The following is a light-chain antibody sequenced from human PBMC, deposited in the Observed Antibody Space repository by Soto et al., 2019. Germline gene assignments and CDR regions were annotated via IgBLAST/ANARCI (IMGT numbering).Light chain of an antibody. V-gene: IGKV1-39*01. CDR3: QQTYLSPPT. CDR2: GAS. Sequence: DIQMTQSPSSLSASVGDRVTITCRASQSISNYLNWYQQKPGKAPKLLFSGASSLQSGVPSGFSGSGSGTDLTLTISSLQPEDFATYYCQQTYLSPPTFGQGTKVEIK. CDR1: QSISNY. J-gene: IGKJ1*01.